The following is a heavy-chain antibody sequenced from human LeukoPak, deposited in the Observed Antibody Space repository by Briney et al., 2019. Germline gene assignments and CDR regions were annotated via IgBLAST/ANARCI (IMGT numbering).Heavy chain of an antibody. CDR2: IKQDGSEK. Sequence: PGGSLRLSCAASGFSFTSYWMMWVRQAPGKGLEWVANIKQDGSEKYYVDSVKGRFSISRDNAKKSVYLQVNSLRAEDTAVYYCARAPIVVVITRPKRPKHDAFDIWGQGTMVTVSP. V-gene: IGHV3-7*01. J-gene: IGHJ3*02. D-gene: IGHD3-22*01. CDR1: GFSFTSYW. CDR3: ARAPIVVVITRPKRPKHDAFDI.